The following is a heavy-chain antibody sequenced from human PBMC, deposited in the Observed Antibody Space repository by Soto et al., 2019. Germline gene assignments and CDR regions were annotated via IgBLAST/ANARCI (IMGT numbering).Heavy chain of an antibody. CDR1: GGSISSSNW. CDR3: ARDQLWFGDFNTWGMDV. CDR2: IYHSGST. J-gene: IGHJ6*02. V-gene: IGHV4-4*02. Sequence: QVQLQESGPGLVKPSGTLSLTCAVSGGSISSSNWWSWVRQPPGKGLAWIGEIYHSGSTNYNPSLTSRVTISVDKSKNQFSLKLSSVTAADTAVYYCARDQLWFGDFNTWGMDVWGQGTTVTVSS. D-gene: IGHD3-10*01.